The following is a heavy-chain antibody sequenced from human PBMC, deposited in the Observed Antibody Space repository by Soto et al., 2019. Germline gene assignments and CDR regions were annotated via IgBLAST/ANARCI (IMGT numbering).Heavy chain of an antibody. V-gene: IGHV3-11*06. D-gene: IGHD3-10*01. CDR3: ARPPRRGWSPEAFDI. CDR1: GFTFSDYY. Sequence: GGSLRLSCAASGFTFSDYYMSWIRQAPGKGLEWVSYISSSYSYTNYADSVTGRFTISRDNAKNSLYLQMNTLRAEDTAVYYCARPPRRGWSPEAFDIWGQGTMVTVSS. J-gene: IGHJ3*02. CDR2: ISSSYSYT.